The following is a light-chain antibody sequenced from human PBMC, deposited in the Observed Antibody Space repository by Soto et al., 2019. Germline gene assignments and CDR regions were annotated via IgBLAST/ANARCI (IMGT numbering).Light chain of an antibody. CDR3: CSYAGVTTFYV. CDR1: SSDVGSYNL. V-gene: IGLV2-23*02. Sequence: QSALTQPASVSGSPGQSITISCTGTSSDVGSYNLVSWYQQHPGKAPKLMIYGVTKRPSGVSDRFSGSKSGDTASLTVSGLQAEDEADYYCCSYAGVTTFYVFGPGTKLTVL. J-gene: IGLJ1*01. CDR2: GVT.